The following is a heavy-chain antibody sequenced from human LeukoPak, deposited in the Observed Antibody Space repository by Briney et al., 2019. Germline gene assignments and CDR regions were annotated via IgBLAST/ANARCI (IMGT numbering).Heavy chain of an antibody. CDR2: IRYDGSNK. D-gene: IGHD1-26*01. CDR3: AKRSGSYHRFDY. J-gene: IGHJ4*02. V-gene: IGHV3-30*02. Sequence: GGSLRLSCAASGFSFSSYGMHWVRQAPAKGLEWVAFIRYDGSNKYYADSVKGRFTISRDNSKNTLYLQMNSLRADDTAVYYCAKRSGSYHRFDYWGQGTLVTVSS. CDR1: GFSFSSYG.